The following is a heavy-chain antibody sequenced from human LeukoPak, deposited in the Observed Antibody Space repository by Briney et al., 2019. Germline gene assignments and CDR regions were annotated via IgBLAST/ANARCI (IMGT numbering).Heavy chain of an antibody. D-gene: IGHD6-13*01. Sequence: PSETLSLTCAVYGGSFSGYYWSWIRQPPGKGLEWIGEINHSGSTNYNPSLKSRVTISVDTSKNQFSLKLSSVTAADTAVYYCAGGAAAAGTGGYWGQGTLVTVSS. V-gene: IGHV4-34*01. J-gene: IGHJ4*02. CDR3: AGGAAAAGTGGY. CDR2: INHSGST. CDR1: GGSFSGYY.